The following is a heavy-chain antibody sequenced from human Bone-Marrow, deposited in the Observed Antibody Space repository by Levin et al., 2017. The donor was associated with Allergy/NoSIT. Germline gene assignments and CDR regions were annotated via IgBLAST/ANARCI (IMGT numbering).Heavy chain of an antibody. V-gene: IGHV4-59*01. J-gene: IGHJ5*02. CDR2: IYYSGST. D-gene: IGHD4-17*01. CDR1: GGSISSYY. CDR3: ARDRDDGDSQGGGWFDP. Sequence: SCTVSGGSISSYYWSWIRQPPGKGLEWIGYIYYSGSTNYNPSLKSRVTISVDTSKNQFSLKLSSVTAADTAVYYCARDRDDGDSQGGGWFDPWGQGTLVTVSS.